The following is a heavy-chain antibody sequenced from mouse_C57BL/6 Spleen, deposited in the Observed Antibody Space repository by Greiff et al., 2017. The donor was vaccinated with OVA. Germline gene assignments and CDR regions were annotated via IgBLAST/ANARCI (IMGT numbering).Heavy chain of an antibody. V-gene: IGHV1-50*01. CDR2: IDPSDSYT. D-gene: IGHD1-1*01. J-gene: IGHJ2*01. Sequence: VQLQQPGAELVKPGASVKLSCKASGYTFTSYWMQWVKQRPGQGLEWIGEIDPSDSYTNYNQKFKGKATLTVDTSSSTAYMQLSSLTSEDSAVYYCARTSSSSLFDYWGKGTTVTVSS. CDR3: ARTSSSSLFDY. CDR1: GYTFTSYW.